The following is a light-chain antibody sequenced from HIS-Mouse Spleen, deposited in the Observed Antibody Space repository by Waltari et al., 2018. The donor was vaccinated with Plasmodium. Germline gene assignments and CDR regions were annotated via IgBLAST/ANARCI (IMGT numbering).Light chain of an antibody. J-gene: IGKJ3*01. CDR3: QQYNNWSFT. CDR2: GAS. CDR1: QSVSSN. V-gene: IGKV3-15*01. Sequence: EIVMTQSPATLSVSPGERATLSCSASQSVSSNLAWYQQKPGQAPRLLIYGASTRATGIPARFSGSGSGTEFTLTISSLQSEDFAVYYCQQYNNWSFTFGPGTNVDL.